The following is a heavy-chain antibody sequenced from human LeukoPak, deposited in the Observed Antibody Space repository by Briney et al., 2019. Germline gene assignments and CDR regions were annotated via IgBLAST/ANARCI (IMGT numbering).Heavy chain of an antibody. D-gene: IGHD1-1*01. V-gene: IGHV3-23*01. CDR1: GFILENHA. CDR3: ARDLNWNEPYYFDY. Sequence: GGSLRLSCAASGFILENHAMSWIRQAPGKGLEWVSGTSSNGEVKYYADSVKGRFTVSRDNSKDTLYLQMDSLGVEDTAMYYCARDLNWNEPYYFDYWGPGTLVTVSS. CDR2: TSSNGEVK. J-gene: IGHJ4*02.